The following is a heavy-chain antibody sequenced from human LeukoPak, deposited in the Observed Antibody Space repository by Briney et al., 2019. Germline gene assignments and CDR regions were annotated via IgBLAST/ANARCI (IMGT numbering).Heavy chain of an antibody. V-gene: IGHV3-7*01. Sequence: PGGALRLSCAVSGFTFISALRRWVRQAPGRGVEGVANIKQDGSEKYYVDYVKGRFTIYRDNAKNSLYLQMNSLRAEDAAVYYCARDKLLLRYWGQGTLVTVSS. J-gene: IGHJ4*02. CDR1: GFTFISAL. CDR2: IKQDGSEK. D-gene: IGHD3-22*01. CDR3: ARDKLLLRY.